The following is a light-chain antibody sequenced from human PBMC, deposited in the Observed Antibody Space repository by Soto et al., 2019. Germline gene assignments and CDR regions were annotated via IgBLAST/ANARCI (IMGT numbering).Light chain of an antibody. V-gene: IGLV2-14*01. J-gene: IGLJ1*01. CDR1: SSDVGGYNY. CDR2: DVS. Sequence: HSALTQPASVSGSPGQSITISCTGTSSDVGGYNYVCWYQQHPGKAPKLMIYDVSNRPSGVSNRFSGSKSGNTASLTISGLHAEDEADYYCSSYTSSSTLLYVFGTGTKVTVL. CDR3: SSYTSSSTLLYV.